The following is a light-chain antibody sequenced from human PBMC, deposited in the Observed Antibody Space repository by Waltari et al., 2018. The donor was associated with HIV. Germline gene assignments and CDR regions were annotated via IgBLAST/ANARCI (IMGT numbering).Light chain of an antibody. CDR3: SSYTSSSALDVV. V-gene: IGLV2-14*03. CDR1: SSDVGGYDY. CDR2: DVS. Sequence: QSALTQPASVSGSPGQSITISCTGTSSDVGGYDYVSWYQQHPGKAPKLMIFDVSNPPSGVSNLFSGSKSGNTASLTISGLQAEDEADYYCSSYTSSSALDVVFGGGTKLTVL. J-gene: IGLJ2*01.